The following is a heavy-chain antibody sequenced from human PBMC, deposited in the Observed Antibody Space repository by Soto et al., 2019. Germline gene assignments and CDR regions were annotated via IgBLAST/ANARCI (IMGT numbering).Heavy chain of an antibody. CDR1: GFTFSSYW. Sequence: GGSLRLSCAASGFTFSSYWMHWVRQAPGKGLVSVSRINSDGSSTFYADSVKGRFTISRDNAKNTLYLQMNSLRAEDTAVYYCSNWFDPWGQGTLVTVSS. V-gene: IGHV3-74*01. CDR3: SNWFDP. CDR2: INSDGSST. J-gene: IGHJ5*02.